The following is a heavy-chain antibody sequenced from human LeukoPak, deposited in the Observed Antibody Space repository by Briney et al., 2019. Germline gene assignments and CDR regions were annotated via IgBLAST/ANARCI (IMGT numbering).Heavy chain of an antibody. Sequence: QPGGSLRLSCAASGFTFSSYAMNWVRQAPGKGLEWVSAISGSGGSTYYADSVKGRFTISRDNSKNTLYLQMNSLRAEDTAVYYCAKDLWYSSSWYGFDYWGQGTLVTVSS. CDR2: ISGSGGST. J-gene: IGHJ4*02. D-gene: IGHD6-13*01. V-gene: IGHV3-23*01. CDR3: AKDLWYSSSWYGFDY. CDR1: GFTFSSYA.